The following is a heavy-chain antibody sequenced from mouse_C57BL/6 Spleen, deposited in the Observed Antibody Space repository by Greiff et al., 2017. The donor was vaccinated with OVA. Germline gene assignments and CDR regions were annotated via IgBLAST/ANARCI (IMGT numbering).Heavy chain of an antibody. D-gene: IGHD1-1*01. V-gene: IGHV1-52*01. Sequence: QVQLQQPGAELVRPGSSVKLSRKASGYTFTSYWMHWVQQRPIQGLEWIGNIDPSDSETHYNQKFKDKATLTVDKSSSTAYMQLSSLTSEDSAVYYCARLGSSLYYFDYWGQGTTLTVSS. J-gene: IGHJ2*01. CDR2: IDPSDSET. CDR3: ARLGSSLYYFDY. CDR1: GYTFTSYW.